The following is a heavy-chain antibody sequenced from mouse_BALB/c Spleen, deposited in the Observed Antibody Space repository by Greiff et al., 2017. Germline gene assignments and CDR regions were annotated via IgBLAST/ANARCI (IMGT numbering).Heavy chain of an antibody. CDR1: GFTFSSYA. CDR3: ARVGNYGYSYAMDY. D-gene: IGHD1-2*01. J-gene: IGHJ4*01. CDR2: ISSGGST. V-gene: IGHV5-6-5*01. Sequence: EVKLVESGGGLVKPGGSLKLSCAASGFTFSSYAMSWVRQTPEKRLEWVASISSGGSTYYPDSVKGRFTISRDNARNILYLQMSSLRSEDTAMYYCARVGNYGYSYAMDYWGQGTSVTVSS.